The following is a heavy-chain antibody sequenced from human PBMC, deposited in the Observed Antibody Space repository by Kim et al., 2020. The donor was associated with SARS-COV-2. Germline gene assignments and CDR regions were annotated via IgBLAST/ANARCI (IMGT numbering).Heavy chain of an antibody. CDR1: GGSISSGGYY. V-gene: IGHV4-31*03. J-gene: IGHJ4*02. Sequence: SETLSLTCTVSGGSISSGGYYWSWIRQHPGKGLEWIGYIYYSGSTYYNPSLKSRVTISVDTSKNQFSLKLSSVTAADTAVYYCARGGNYVWGSYVGLGSSFPEYYFDYWGQGTLVTVSS. CDR3: ARGGNYVWGSYVGLGSSFPEYYFDY. CDR2: IYYSGST. D-gene: IGHD3-16*01.